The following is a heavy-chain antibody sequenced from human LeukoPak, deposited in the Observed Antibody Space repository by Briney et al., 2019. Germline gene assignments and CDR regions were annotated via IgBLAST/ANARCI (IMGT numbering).Heavy chain of an antibody. D-gene: IGHD2-21*02. J-gene: IGHJ4*02. CDR2: ISYDGSDK. CDR3: AKDMSGGDCPDY. Sequence: QPGGSLRLSCAGSGFPFSIYGMHWVRQAPGKGLEWVALISYDGSDKDYAKSVKGRFTISRDNSKNTLYLQMNSLRAEDTAVYYCAKDMSGGDCPDYWGQGTLVTVSS. CDR1: GFPFSIYG. V-gene: IGHV3-30*18.